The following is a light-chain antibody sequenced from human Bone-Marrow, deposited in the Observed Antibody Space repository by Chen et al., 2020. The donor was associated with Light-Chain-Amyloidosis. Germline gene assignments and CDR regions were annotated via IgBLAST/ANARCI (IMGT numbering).Light chain of an antibody. J-gene: IGLJ1*01. CDR1: SSDVGGDNH. CDR3: SSYTITNTLV. V-gene: IGLV2-14*01. Sequence: QSALTQPDSVSGSPGQSITISCTGTSSDVGGDNHVSWYQQHPDKAPKLMIYEVTNRPSWVPDRFSGSKSDNTDSLTISGLQTEDEADYFCSSYTITNTLVFGSGTRVTVL. CDR2: EVT.